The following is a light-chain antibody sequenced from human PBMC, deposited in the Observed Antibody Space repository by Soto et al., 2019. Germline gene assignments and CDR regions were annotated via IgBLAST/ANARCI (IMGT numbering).Light chain of an antibody. CDR2: DVN. CDR1: SSDVGNYNY. Sequence: QSVLTHPRSVSGSPGQSVTISCTGTSSDVGNYNYVSWYQQHPGKAPKLMIYDVNKRPSGVPDRFSGSKSGNTASLTISGLQTEDEADYYCCSYAGSYTWVFGGGTKLTVL. CDR3: CSYAGSYTWV. V-gene: IGLV2-11*01. J-gene: IGLJ3*02.